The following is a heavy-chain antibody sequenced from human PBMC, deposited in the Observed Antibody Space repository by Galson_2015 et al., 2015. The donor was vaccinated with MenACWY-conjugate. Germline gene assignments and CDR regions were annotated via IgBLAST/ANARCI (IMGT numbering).Heavy chain of an antibody. Sequence: SLRLSCAASGFTFSDYYMSWIRQAPGKGLEWVSYISSSSSYTNYADSVKGRFTISRDNAKNSLYLQMNSLRAEDRAVYYCARDRIQLWPENAFDIWGQGTMVTVSS. V-gene: IGHV3-11*05. CDR1: GFTFSDYY. J-gene: IGHJ3*02. CDR2: ISSSSSYT. CDR3: ARDRIQLWPENAFDI. D-gene: IGHD5-18*01.